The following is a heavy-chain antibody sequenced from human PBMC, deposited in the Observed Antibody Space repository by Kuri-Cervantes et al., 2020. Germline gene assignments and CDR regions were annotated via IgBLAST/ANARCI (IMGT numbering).Heavy chain of an antibody. V-gene: IGHV1-8*01. J-gene: IGHJ5*02. CDR3: ARWPISESAPSFDP. CDR1: GYTFTSYD. D-gene: IGHD3-9*01. Sequence: ASVKVSCKASGYTFTSYDINWARQATGQGLEWMGWMNPNSGNTGYAQKFQGRVTMTRNTSISTAYMELRSLRSDDTAVYYRARWPISESAPSFDPWGQGTLVTVSS. CDR2: MNPNSGNT.